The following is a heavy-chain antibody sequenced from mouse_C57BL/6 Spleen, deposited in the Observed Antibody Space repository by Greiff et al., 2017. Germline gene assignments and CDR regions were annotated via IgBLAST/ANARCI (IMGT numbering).Heavy chain of an antibody. CDR2: ISSGSSTI. J-gene: IGHJ4*01. Sequence: EVKLVESGGGLVKPGGSLKLSCAASGFTFSDYGMHWVRQAPEKGLEWVAYISSGSSTIYYADTVKGRFPISRDNAKNTLFLQMTSLRSEDTAMYYCARRTTVVGYYAMDYWGQGTSVTVSS. CDR3: ARRTTVVGYYAMDY. D-gene: IGHD1-1*01. CDR1: GFTFSDYG. V-gene: IGHV5-17*01.